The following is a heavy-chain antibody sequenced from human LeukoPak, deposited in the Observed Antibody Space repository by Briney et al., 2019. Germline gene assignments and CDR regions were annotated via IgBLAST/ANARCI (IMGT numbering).Heavy chain of an antibody. V-gene: IGHV3-48*03. Sequence: GGSLRLSCAASGFTFSSYEMNWVRQAPGKGLEWVSYISSTGSTIYYADSVKGRFTISRDSAKNSLYLQMNSLRAEDTAVYYCVRTNGYSSSPSLDYWGQGTLVTVSS. CDR2: ISSTGSTI. J-gene: IGHJ4*02. CDR1: GFTFSSYE. D-gene: IGHD6-13*01. CDR3: VRTNGYSSSPSLDY.